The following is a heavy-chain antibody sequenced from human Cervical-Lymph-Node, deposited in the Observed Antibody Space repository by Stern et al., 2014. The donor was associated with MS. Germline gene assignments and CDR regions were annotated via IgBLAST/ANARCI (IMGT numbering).Heavy chain of an antibody. V-gene: IGHV3-9*01. J-gene: IGHJ4*02. D-gene: IGHD4-17*01. CDR2: ISWNSASI. CDR1: CFTFDDYA. Sequence: VQLVESGGDLVQPGRSLRLSCAASCFTFDDYALHWVRQAPGKGLECVSGISWNSASIDYADSVKGRFTISRDNAKQSLYLQMNSLRPEDTALYHCAKSRGDYVRYFFDSWGQGTMVTVSS. CDR3: AKSRGDYVRYFFDS.